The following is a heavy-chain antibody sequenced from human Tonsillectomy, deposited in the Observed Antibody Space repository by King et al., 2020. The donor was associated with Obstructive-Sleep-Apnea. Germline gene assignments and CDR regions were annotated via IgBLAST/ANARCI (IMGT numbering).Heavy chain of an antibody. D-gene: IGHD3-10*01. Sequence: VQLVESGGGVVQPGRSLRLSCAASGFTFSSYGMHWVRQAPGKGLEWVAFIRYDGSNKYYADSVKGRFTISRDNSKNTLYLQMNSLRAEDTAVYYCAKDWGYGSGSHDYYYGMDVWGQGTTVTVSS. J-gene: IGHJ6*02. CDR3: AKDWGYGSGSHDYYYGMDV. CDR2: IRYDGSNK. CDR1: GFTFSSYG. V-gene: IGHV3-30*02.